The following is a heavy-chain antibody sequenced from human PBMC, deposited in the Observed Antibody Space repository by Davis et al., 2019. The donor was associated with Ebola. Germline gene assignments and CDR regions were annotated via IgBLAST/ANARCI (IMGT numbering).Heavy chain of an antibody. CDR2: ISYDGSNK. Sequence: PGGSLRLSCAASGFTFSSYAMHWVRQAPGKGLEWVAVISYDGSNKYYADSVKGRFTISRDNSKNTLYLQMNSLRAEDTAVYYCASRTHFQHWGQGTLVTVSS. CDR1: GFTFSSYA. CDR3: ASRTHFQH. J-gene: IGHJ1*01. V-gene: IGHV3-30*04. D-gene: IGHD1/OR15-1a*01.